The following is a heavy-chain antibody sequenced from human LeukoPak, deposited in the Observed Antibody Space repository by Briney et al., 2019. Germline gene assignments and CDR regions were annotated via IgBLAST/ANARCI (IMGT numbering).Heavy chain of an antibody. Sequence: PSETLSLTCAVYGGSFSGYYWSWIRQPPGKGLEWIGEINHSGSTNYNPSLKSRVTISVDTSKNQFSLKPSSVTAADTAVYYCTRGYGDDAFDIWGQGTMVTVSS. CDR1: GGSFSGYY. J-gene: IGHJ3*02. CDR3: TRGYGDDAFDI. V-gene: IGHV4-34*01. CDR2: INHSGST. D-gene: IGHD4-17*01.